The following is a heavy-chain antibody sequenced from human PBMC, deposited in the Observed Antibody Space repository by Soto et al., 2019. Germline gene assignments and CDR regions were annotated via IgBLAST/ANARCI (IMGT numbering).Heavy chain of an antibody. CDR1: GGSISSSSYY. Sequence: QLQLQESGPGLVKPSETLSLTCTVSGGSISSSSYYWGWIRQPPGKGLEWIGSIYYSGSTYYNPSLKSRVTISVDTSKNQFSLKLSSVTAAYTAVYYCARHTAVGAAAGAVNFDYWGQGTLVTVSS. V-gene: IGHV4-39*01. CDR2: IYYSGST. D-gene: IGHD6-13*01. J-gene: IGHJ4*02. CDR3: ARHTAVGAAAGAVNFDY.